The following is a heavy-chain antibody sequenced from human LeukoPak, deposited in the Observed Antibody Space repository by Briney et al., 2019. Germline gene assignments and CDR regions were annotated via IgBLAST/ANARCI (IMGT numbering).Heavy chain of an antibody. CDR2: IYYSGST. D-gene: IGHD2-15*01. CDR1: GGSISSGDYY. V-gene: IGHV4-30-4*08. Sequence: PSETLSLTXTVSGGSISSGDYYWSWIRQPPGKGLEWIGYIYYSGSTYYNPSLKSRVTISVDTSKNQFSLKLSSVTAADTAVYYCAREWTHGSGGSCYDYWGQGTLVTVSS. J-gene: IGHJ4*02. CDR3: AREWTHGSGGSCYDY.